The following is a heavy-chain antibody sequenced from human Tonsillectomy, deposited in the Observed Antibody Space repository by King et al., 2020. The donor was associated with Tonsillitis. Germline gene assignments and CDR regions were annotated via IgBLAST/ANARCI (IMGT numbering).Heavy chain of an antibody. CDR3: AKSDIPTVTTRIGIDY. D-gene: IGHD3-9*01. Sequence: VQLVESGGDLIQPGGSLRLSCATSGFTFSSYAMSWVRQAPGKGLEWVSVIYSGGNKTYYADNVKGRFTISRDNSNNTLYLQMNSLRNDDTAVYYCAKSDIPTVTTRIGIDYWGQGTLVTVSS. CDR2: IYSGGNKT. J-gene: IGHJ4*02. V-gene: IGHV3-23*03. CDR1: GFTFSSYA.